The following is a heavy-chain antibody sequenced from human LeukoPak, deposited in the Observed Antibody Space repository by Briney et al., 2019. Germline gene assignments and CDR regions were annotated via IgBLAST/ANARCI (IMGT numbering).Heavy chain of an antibody. D-gene: IGHD3-16*01. CDR3: ARATRLPDY. Sequence: GGSLRLSCIVSGFTFSTTWMSWVRQAPGKGPEWVAIINQDGSEKIYAGSLKGRLTISRDNAKDSLHLQMHSLRVEDTAVYYCARATRLPDYWGQGTLVTVSS. CDR2: INQDGSEK. J-gene: IGHJ4*02. CDR1: GFTFSTTW. V-gene: IGHV3-7*01.